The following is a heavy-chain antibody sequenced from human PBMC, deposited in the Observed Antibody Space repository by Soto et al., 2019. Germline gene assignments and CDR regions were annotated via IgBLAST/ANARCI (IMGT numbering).Heavy chain of an antibody. J-gene: IGHJ4*02. CDR1: GFIFSNYG. CDR3: AKDGTGGPPSYFDY. CDR2: ISYDGSVK. Sequence: PGGSLRLSWAASGFIFSNYGMHWVRQAPGKGLEWVTIISYDGSVKYYADSVKGRFTISRDNSKNTLYLQMNSLRAEDTAVYYCAKDGTGGPPSYFDYWGQGTLVTVSS. V-gene: IGHV3-30*18. D-gene: IGHD2-8*02.